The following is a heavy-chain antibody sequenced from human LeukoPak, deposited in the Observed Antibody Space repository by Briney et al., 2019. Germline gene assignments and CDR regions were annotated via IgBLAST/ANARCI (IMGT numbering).Heavy chain of an antibody. CDR3: AKRQDIVATTLDY. V-gene: IGHV3-30*18. CDR2: ISYDGNNK. Sequence: GGSLRLSCAASGFTFSSYGMHWVRQAPGKGPEWVAVISYDGNNKYYADSVKGRFTISRDNSKNTLYLQMNSLRAEDTAVYYCAKRQDIVATTLDYWGQGTLVTVSS. CDR1: GFTFSSYG. J-gene: IGHJ4*02. D-gene: IGHD5-12*01.